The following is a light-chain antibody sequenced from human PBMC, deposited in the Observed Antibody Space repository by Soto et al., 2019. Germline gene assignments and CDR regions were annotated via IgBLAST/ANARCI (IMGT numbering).Light chain of an antibody. CDR3: QQYGASPWT. J-gene: IGKJ1*01. CDR1: QSVSSSH. CDR2: DTS. Sequence: EVELTQSPGTLSLSPGERATLSCRASQSVSSSHLAWYHQKRGQAPRRLIYDTSTRAPGIPDRFSGSWSGTDFTLTISRLEPEDFAVYHCQQYGASPWTFGQGTKVDIK. V-gene: IGKV3-20*01.